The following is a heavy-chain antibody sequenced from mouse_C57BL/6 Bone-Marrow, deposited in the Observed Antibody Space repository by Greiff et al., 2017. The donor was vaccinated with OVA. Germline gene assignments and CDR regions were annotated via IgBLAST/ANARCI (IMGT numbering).Heavy chain of an antibody. CDR3: TTFLREFDY. Sequence: EVQLQQSGAELVRPGASVKLSCTASGFNIKDDYMHWVKQRPEQGLEWIGWIDPENGDTKYASKFQGKATITADTSSNTAYLQLSSLTSEDTAFYYCTTFLREFDYWGQGTTLTVSS. J-gene: IGHJ2*01. V-gene: IGHV14-4*01. CDR2: IDPENGDT. CDR1: GFNIKDDY.